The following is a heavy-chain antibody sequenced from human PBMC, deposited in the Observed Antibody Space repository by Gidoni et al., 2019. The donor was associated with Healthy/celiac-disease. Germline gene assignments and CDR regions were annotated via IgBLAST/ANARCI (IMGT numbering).Heavy chain of an antibody. CDR2: IYYSGST. D-gene: IGHD4-17*01. V-gene: IGHV4-59*01. J-gene: IGHJ3*02. CDR3: ARVTVTPGAEWLDDAFDI. Sequence: QVQLQESGPGLVKPSETLALTCTVAGGAISSYYWSWIRQPPGKGLEWIGYIYYSGSTNYNPSLKSRVTISVDTSKNQFSLKLSSVTAADTAVYYCARVTVTPGAEWLDDAFDIWGQGTMVTVSS. CDR1: GGAISSYY.